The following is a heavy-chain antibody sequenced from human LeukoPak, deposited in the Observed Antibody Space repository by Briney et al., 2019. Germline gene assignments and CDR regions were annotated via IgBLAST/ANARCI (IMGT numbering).Heavy chain of an antibody. CDR1: GFTFSSYW. CDR3: VRDTLGEGEDANYAVYYFDY. D-gene: IGHD4/OR15-4a*01. V-gene: IGHV3-7*01. J-gene: IGHJ4*02. CDR2: IKEDGSEK. Sequence: GGSLRLSCAVSGFTFSSYWMSWVRQAPGKGPEWVANIKEDGSEKDYVDSVKGRFIISRDNSKNSLDLQMNSLRAEDTAVYYCVRDTLGEGEDANYAVYYFDYWGQGTPVTVSS.